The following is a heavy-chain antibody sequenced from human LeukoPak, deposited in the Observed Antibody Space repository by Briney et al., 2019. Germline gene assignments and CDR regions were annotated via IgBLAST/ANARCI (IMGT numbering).Heavy chain of an antibody. CDR1: GFTFSSYA. V-gene: IGHV3-23*01. CDR2: ISGSGGST. Sequence: PGGSLRLSCAASGFTFSSYAMSWVRQAPGKGLEWVSAISGSGGSTYYADSVKGRFTISRDNSKNTLYLQMNSLRAEDTAVYYCVKDSWSGYFYYYYGMDVWGQGTTVTVSS. CDR3: VKDSWSGYFYYYYGMDV. D-gene: IGHD3-3*01. J-gene: IGHJ6*02.